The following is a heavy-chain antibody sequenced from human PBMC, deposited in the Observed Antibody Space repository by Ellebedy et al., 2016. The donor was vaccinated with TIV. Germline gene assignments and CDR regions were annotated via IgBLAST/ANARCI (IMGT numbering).Heavy chain of an antibody. J-gene: IGHJ6*02. D-gene: IGHD3-10*01. CDR2: IIPIVGIT. V-gene: IGHV1-69*04. CDR3: AREEPYGSGTKDYGMDV. CDR1: GRTLSSSG. Sequence: AASVKVSCKASGRTLSSSGFSWVRQAPGQGLEWMGRIIPIVGITIYAQKFQDRVTMTADNSSSTVYMELSSLRSEDTAGYYCAREEPYGSGTKDYGMDVWGQGTTVTVSS.